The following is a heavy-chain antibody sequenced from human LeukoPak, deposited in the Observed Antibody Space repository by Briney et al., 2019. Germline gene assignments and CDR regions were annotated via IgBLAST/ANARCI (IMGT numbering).Heavy chain of an antibody. D-gene: IGHD3-9*01. CDR2: IYYSGST. Sequence: SETLSLTCTVSGGSISSYYWSWVRQPPGKGLEWIGYIYYSGSTNYNPSLKSRVTISVDTSKNQFSLKLSSVTAADTAVYYCARFGYFDWLYTHCALDIWGQGTMVTVSS. V-gene: IGHV4-59*01. J-gene: IGHJ3*02. CDR3: ARFGYFDWLYTHCALDI. CDR1: GGSISSYY.